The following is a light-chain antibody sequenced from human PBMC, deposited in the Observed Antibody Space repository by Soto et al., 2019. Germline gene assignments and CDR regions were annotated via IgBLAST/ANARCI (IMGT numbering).Light chain of an antibody. Sequence: QFALTQPASVSGSPGQSITISCTGTSSDVGSYNLVTWYQQHPGKAPKLMIYEVTKRPSGVSNRFSGSKSGNTASLTISGLQAEDEADYYCCSYAGSGTYVFGTGTKVTVL. J-gene: IGLJ1*01. V-gene: IGLV2-23*02. CDR2: EVT. CDR3: CSYAGSGTYV. CDR1: SSDVGSYNL.